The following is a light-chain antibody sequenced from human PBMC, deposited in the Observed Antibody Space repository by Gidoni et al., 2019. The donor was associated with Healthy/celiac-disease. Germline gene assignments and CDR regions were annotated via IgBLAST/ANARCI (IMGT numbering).Light chain of an antibody. CDR2: RNN. CDR3: AAWDDSLNGVV. CDR1: SSNIGSNP. J-gene: IGLJ2*01. V-gene: IGLV1-44*01. Sequence: QAVLTQPPSAYGTPGQRVTLSCSGSSSNIGSNPVNWYQQLPGPAPKLLIYRNNQRPSGVPDRFSGSKSVPSSSLAISGLQSEDEADYYCAAWDDSLNGVVFGGGTKLTVL.